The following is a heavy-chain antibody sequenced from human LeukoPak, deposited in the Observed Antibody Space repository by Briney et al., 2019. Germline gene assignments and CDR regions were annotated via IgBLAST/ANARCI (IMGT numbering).Heavy chain of an antibody. D-gene: IGHD6-19*01. CDR1: GFTFSSYA. CDR3: ARDGLGIAVAGKSNWFDP. Sequence: QAGRSLRLSCAASGFTFSSYAMHWVRQAPGKGLEWVAVISYDGSNKYYADSVKGRFTISRDNYKNTLYLQMNSLRADDTAVYYCARDGLGIAVAGKSNWFDPWGKGTLVTVSS. CDR2: ISYDGSNK. J-gene: IGHJ5*02. V-gene: IGHV3-30*04.